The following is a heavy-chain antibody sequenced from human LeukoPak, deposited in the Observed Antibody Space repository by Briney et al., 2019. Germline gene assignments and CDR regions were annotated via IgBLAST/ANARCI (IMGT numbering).Heavy chain of an antibody. CDR2: ISYDVFDK. V-gene: IGHV3-30*04. D-gene: IGHD2-2*01. Sequence: SLRLSCAASRFTFSNYAIHWVRQAPSKWLGWVAVISYDVFDKYYTISVKGRFTISRDNSKNTVQLQLNRLRAADTAVYFCARVNCSSTSCYQFTRAFFDSWGQGTLVTVSS. CDR3: ARVNCSSTSCYQFTRAFFDS. CDR1: RFTFSNYA. J-gene: IGHJ4*02.